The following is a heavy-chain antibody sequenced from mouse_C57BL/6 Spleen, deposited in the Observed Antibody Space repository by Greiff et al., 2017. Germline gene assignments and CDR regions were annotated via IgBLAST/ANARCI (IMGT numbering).Heavy chain of an antibody. J-gene: IGHJ1*03. CDR2: INSDGGST. V-gene: IGHV5-2*01. CDR3: ARRDGYYGYFDV. Sequence: EVKVVESGGGLVQPGESLKLSCESNEYEFPSHDMSWVRKTPEKRLELVAAINSDGGSTYYPDTMERRFIISRDNTKKSLYLQMGSLRSEDTALYYCARRDGYYGYFDVWGTGTTVTVSS. CDR1: EYEFPSHD. D-gene: IGHD2-3*01.